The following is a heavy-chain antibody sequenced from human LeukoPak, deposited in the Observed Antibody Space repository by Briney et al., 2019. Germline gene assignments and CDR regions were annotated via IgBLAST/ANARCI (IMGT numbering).Heavy chain of an antibody. CDR3: AKKGRLGYGSGALWY. Sequence: GGSLRLFCAASGFIFSSYAMSCLRQAPGKGRECVSPISGSGGSTYYADSVKGRFPISRDKSKHTLYLKMNRLSREHTAVYYFAKKGRLGYGSGALWYWGQGALVTVSS. V-gene: IGHV3-23*01. CDR2: ISGSGGST. J-gene: IGHJ4*02. CDR1: GFIFSSYA. D-gene: IGHD3-10*01.